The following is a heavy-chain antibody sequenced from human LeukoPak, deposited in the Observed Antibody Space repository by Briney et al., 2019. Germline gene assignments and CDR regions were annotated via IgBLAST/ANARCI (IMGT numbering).Heavy chain of an antibody. CDR1: GFTVSSNY. J-gene: IGHJ4*02. V-gene: IGHV3-66*01. CDR2: IYSGGST. D-gene: IGHD6-19*01. CDR3: ARDQSSGWFNPHYFDY. Sequence: GGSLRLSCAASGFTVSSNYMSWVRQAPGKGLEWVSVIYSGGSTYYADSVKGRFTISRDNAKNSLYLQMNSLRAEDTAVYYCARDQSSGWFNPHYFDYWGQGTLVTVSS.